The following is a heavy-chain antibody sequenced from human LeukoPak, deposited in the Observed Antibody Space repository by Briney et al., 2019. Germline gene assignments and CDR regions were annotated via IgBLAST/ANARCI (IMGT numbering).Heavy chain of an antibody. CDR1: GGSINDYY. V-gene: IGHV4-59*01. CDR2: IYYSGST. Sequence: PSETLSLTCTVSGGSINDYYWTWIRQPPGKGLEWIGYIYYSGSTNYNPSLKSRVTISLDTPKNQFSLRLSSVTAADTAIYYRARIYGSYSPDYWGQGTLVTVSS. J-gene: IGHJ4*02. CDR3: ARIYGSYSPDY. D-gene: IGHD3-10*01.